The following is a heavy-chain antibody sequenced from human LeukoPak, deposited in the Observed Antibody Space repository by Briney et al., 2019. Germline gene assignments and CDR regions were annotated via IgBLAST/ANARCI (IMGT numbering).Heavy chain of an antibody. D-gene: IGHD2-15*01. Sequence: PSETLSLTCTVSGYSISSGYYWGWIRQPAGKGLEWIGRIYTSGSTNYNPSLKSRVTMSVDTSKNQFSLKLSSVTAADTAVYYCARGYCSGGSCYDAFDIWGQGTMITVSS. CDR1: GYSISSGYY. J-gene: IGHJ3*02. CDR2: IYTSGST. V-gene: IGHV4-4*07. CDR3: ARGYCSGGSCYDAFDI.